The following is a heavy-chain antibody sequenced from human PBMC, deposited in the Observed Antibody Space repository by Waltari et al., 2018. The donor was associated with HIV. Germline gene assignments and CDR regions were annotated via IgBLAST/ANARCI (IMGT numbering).Heavy chain of an antibody. CDR2: INRDGSTR. J-gene: IGHJ4*02. Sequence: VQLVESGGGSIKSGGSLRLSCAASGFSVSNHWMEWVRQGPGKGLVWLGRINRDGSTREYADAVKGRFAISRDNARNTVYLQVNSLRVEDTAVYYCARASHYFEFSTFDGDYYFDLWGRGTRVAVSS. CDR3: ARASHYFEFSTFDGDYYFDL. CDR1: GFSVSNHW. V-gene: IGHV3-74*01. D-gene: IGHD3-9*01.